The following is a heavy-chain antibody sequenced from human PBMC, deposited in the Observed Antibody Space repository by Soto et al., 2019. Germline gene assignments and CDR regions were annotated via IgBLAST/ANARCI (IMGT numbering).Heavy chain of an antibody. V-gene: IGHV4-59*01. D-gene: IGHD2-15*01. CDR3: ARDKGTDGYDNPPGGMYF. CDR1: GGSITTYY. Sequence: PSETLSLTCTVSGGSITTYYWSWIRQSPGRGLEWIGYIHHSGATNYNPSLKSRVTMSVATSKNQFSLTLSSVTAPDTAVYFCARDKGTDGYDNPPGGMYFCGRGTLVTVSS. J-gene: IGHJ4*02. CDR2: IHHSGAT.